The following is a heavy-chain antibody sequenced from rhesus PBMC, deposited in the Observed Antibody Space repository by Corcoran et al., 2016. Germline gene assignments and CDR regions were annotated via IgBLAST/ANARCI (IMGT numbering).Heavy chain of an antibody. J-gene: IGHJ2*01. CDR1: GYSISSGYG. D-gene: IGHD2-21*01. CDR2: IGGSSGST. Sequence: QVQLQESGPGLVKPSETLSLTCAVSGYSISSGYGWSWIRQPPGKVLEWIGYIGGSSGSTTYNPSLQSRVTISKDTSKNQFSLKLSSVTAADTAVYYCARVWYYWYFDLWGPGTPITISS. V-gene: IGHV4-127*01. CDR3: ARVWYYWYFDL.